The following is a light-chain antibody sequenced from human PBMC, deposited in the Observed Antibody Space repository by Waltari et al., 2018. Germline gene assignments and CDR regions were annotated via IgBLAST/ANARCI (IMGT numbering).Light chain of an antibody. CDR1: QSISSY. CDR3: QQSYSTPI. Sequence: DIQMTQSPSSLSASVGDRVTITCRASQSISSYLNWYQQKPGKAPKLLIYAAPSLQSGVPSRFSGSGSGTDFTLTISSLQPEDFATYYCQQSYSTPIFGGGTKVEIK. V-gene: IGKV1-39*01. CDR2: AAP. J-gene: IGKJ4*01.